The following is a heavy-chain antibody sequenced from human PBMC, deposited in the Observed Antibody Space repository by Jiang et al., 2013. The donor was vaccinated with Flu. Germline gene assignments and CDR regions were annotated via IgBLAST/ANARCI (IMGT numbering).Heavy chain of an antibody. Sequence: ASGFTFSSYAMSWVRQAPGKGLEWVSAISGSGGSTYYADSVKGRFTISGDNSKNTLYLQMNSLRAEDTAVYYCAKGISGSSWGYWGQGTLVTVSS. D-gene: IGHD6-13*01. J-gene: IGHJ4*02. CDR3: AKGISGSSWGY. CDR1: GFTFSSYA. V-gene: IGHV3-23*01. CDR2: ISGSGGST.